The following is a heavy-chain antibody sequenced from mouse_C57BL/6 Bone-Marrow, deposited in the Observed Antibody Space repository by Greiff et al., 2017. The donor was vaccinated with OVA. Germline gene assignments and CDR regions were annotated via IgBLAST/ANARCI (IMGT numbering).Heavy chain of an antibody. CDR3: ARPYSNYNYAMDY. CDR1: GFTFSSYG. J-gene: IGHJ4*01. CDR2: ISSGGSYT. Sequence: EVQLQQSGGDLVKPGGSLKLSCAASGFTFSSYGMSWVRQTPDKRLEWVATISSGGSYTYYPDSVKGRFTISRDNAKNTLYLQMSSLKSEDTAMYYCARPYSNYNYAMDYWGQGTSVTVSS. D-gene: IGHD2-5*01. V-gene: IGHV5-6*01.